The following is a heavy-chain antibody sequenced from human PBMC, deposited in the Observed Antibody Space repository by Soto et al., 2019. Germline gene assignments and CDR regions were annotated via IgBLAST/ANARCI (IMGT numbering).Heavy chain of an antibody. CDR2: IYHSGST. CDR1: GGSISSSNW. V-gene: IGHV4-4*02. CDR3: ARGATISKHYYYYGMDV. D-gene: IGHD5-12*01. Sequence: QVQLQESGPGLVKPSGTLSLTCAVSGGSISSSNWWSWVRQPPGKVLDWIGEIYHSGSTNYNPSLMSRVTISVDNSKNQFSLKLSSVTAADTAVYYCARGATISKHYYYYGMDVWGQGTTVTVSS. J-gene: IGHJ6*02.